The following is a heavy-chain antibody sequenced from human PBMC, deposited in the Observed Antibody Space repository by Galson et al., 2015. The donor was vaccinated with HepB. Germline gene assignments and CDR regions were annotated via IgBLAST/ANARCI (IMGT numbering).Heavy chain of an antibody. D-gene: IGHD4-23*01. CDR1: GFSFNDHY. J-gene: IGHJ4*02. CDR2: SRNRARGYST. CDR3: ARSEVTTVVTDFDS. V-gene: IGHV3-72*01. Sequence: SLRLSCAVSGFSFNDHYVDWVRQAPGKGLEWVGRSRNRARGYSTAYAVSVRGKLTVSRDDSKNSVFLQMNRLRSEDTAAYYCARSEVTTVVTDFDSWGQGTLVTVSP.